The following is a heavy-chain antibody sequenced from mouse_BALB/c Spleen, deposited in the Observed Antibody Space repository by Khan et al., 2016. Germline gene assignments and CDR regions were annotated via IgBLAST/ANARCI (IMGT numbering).Heavy chain of an antibody. CDR3: ARRTTARAY. Sequence: QVQLQQSGAELVKPGASVKLSCKASGYTFTSYWMHWVKQRPGQGLEWIGEINPSNGRTNYNEKFKSKATLTVDKSSSTAYMQLSSLTSEDSASYDCARRTTARAYWGQGTLVTVAA. J-gene: IGHJ3*01. CDR2: INPSNGRT. V-gene: IGHV1S81*02. D-gene: IGHD1-2*01. CDR1: GYTFTSYW.